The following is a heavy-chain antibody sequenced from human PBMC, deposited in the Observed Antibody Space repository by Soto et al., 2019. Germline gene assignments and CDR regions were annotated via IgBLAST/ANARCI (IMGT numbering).Heavy chain of an antibody. CDR2: IYHGGST. J-gene: IGHJ5*02. CDR1: GYSISSGYY. CDR3: ARVGPWVPYYYDSSPYTFENWFDP. V-gene: IGHV4-38-2*01. Sequence: PSDTLSLTCAVSGYSISSGYYWGWLRQPPGKGLEWIGGIYHGGSTYYNPSLNSRVTLSIDMTNNHVSLILNSVTAADTAVYYCARVGPWVPYYYDSSPYTFENWFDPWGQGTLVTVSS. D-gene: IGHD3-22*01.